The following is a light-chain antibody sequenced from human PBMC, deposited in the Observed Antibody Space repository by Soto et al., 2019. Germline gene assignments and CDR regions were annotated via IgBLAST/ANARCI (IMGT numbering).Light chain of an antibody. V-gene: IGLV1-40*01. CDR1: SANIGAVFD. J-gene: IGLJ2*01. CDR3: QSYDSGLSGWL. Sequence: QSVLTQPPSVSGAPGQRVTISCTGSSANIGAVFDVHWYQQVPGTAPKLLIYENTKRPSGVPDRVSGSKSGTSASLAITGLPAEDEADYYCQSYDSGLSGWLFGGGTKLTVL. CDR2: ENT.